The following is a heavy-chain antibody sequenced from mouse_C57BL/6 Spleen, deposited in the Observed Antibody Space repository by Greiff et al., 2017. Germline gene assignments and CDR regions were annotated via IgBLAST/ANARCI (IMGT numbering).Heavy chain of an antibody. V-gene: IGHV1-64*01. J-gene: IGHJ2*01. CDR2: IHPNSGST. Sequence: QVQLQQPGAELVKPGASVKLSCKASGYTFTSYWMHWVKQRPGQGLEWIGMIHPNSGSTNYNEKFKSKATLTVDKSSSTAYMQLSSLTAVDSAVYYCARKATAAYYWGQGTTLSVAS. CDR3: ARKATAAYY. D-gene: IGHD1-2*01. CDR1: GYTFTSYW.